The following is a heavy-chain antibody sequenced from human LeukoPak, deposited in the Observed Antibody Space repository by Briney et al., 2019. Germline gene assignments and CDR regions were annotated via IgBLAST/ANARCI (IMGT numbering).Heavy chain of an antibody. CDR1: GFTFSSYG. J-gene: IGHJ4*02. V-gene: IGHV3-21*01. CDR3: ARDDYYDNSFDY. D-gene: IGHD3-22*01. CDR2: ISSSSSYI. Sequence: PGGSLRLSCAASGFTFSSYGMSWVRQAPGKGLEWVSSISSSSSYIYYADSVKGRFTISRDNAKNSLYLQMNSLRAEDTAVYYCARDDYYDNSFDYWGQGTLVTVSS.